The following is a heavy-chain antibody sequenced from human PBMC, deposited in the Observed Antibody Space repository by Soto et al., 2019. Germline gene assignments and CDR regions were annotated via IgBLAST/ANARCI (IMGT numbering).Heavy chain of an antibody. V-gene: IGHV4-4*07. CDR2: IYTSGST. CDR1: GGSISSYY. D-gene: IGHD6-19*01. Sequence: PSETLSLTWTVAGGSISSYYWSGIRQPAGKGLDLIGRIYTSGSTNYTPSLKSRVPMSVDTSKNQFSLKLSSVTAADTAVYYCARDLKTQWLHYYYGMDVWGQGTTVT. CDR3: ARDLKTQWLHYYYGMDV. J-gene: IGHJ6*02.